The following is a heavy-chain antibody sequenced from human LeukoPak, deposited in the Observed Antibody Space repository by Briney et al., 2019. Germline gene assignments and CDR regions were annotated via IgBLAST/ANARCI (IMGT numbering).Heavy chain of an antibody. V-gene: IGHV1-69*05. CDR2: IIPIFGTA. CDR3: ARNSAAAGDYYYYYMDV. D-gene: IGHD6-13*01. CDR1: GGTFSSYA. J-gene: IGHJ6*03. Sequence: PRASVKVSCKASGGTFSSYAISWVRQAPGQVLEWMGGIIPIFGTANYAQKFQGRVTITTDESTSTAYMELSSLRSEDTAVYYCARNSAAAGDYYYYYMDVWGKGTTVTVSS.